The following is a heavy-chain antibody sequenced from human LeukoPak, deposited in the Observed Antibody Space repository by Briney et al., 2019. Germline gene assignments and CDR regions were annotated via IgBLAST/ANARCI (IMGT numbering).Heavy chain of an antibody. J-gene: IGHJ5*02. CDR3: ARVGYYDSSGYYENWFDP. CDR1: GFTFSNYG. V-gene: IGHV3-30*03. Sequence: GGTLRLSCAASGFTFSNYGMNWVRQAPGKGLEWVAVISYDGSNKYYADSVKGRFTISRDNSKNTLYLQMNSLRAEDTAVYYCARVGYYDSSGYYENWFDPWGQGTLVTVSS. CDR2: ISYDGSNK. D-gene: IGHD3-22*01.